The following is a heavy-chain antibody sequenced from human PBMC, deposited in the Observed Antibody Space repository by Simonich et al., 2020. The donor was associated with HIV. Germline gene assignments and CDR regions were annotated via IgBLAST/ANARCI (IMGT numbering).Heavy chain of an antibody. V-gene: IGHV4-34*01. J-gene: IGHJ4*02. CDR3: ARGFYQRLYYFDY. D-gene: IGHD2-2*01. Sequence: QVQLQQWGAGLLKPSETLSLTCAVYGGSFSGYYWSWIRQPPGKGLEWIGEINHSGSTNYNPSLKSRVTISVDTSKNQFSLKLSSLTAADTAVYYCARGFYQRLYYFDYWGQGTLVTVSS. CDR1: GGSFSGYY. CDR2: INHSGST.